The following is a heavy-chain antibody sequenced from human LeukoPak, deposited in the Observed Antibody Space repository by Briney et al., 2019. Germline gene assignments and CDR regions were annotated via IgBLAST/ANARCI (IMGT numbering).Heavy chain of an antibody. J-gene: IGHJ6*03. Sequence: SETLSLTGAVYGGSFSGYYWSWIRQPPGKGLEWMGEINHSGSTNYNPSLTKRVTTSVDTTKNQLSLKRSAATTADTAVYYCVRIGVSTFYYYYYMDVWGKGPTVTVS. V-gene: IGHV4-34*01. CDR3: VRIGVSTFYYYYYMDV. D-gene: IGHD3-10*01. CDR1: GGSFSGYY. CDR2: INHSGST.